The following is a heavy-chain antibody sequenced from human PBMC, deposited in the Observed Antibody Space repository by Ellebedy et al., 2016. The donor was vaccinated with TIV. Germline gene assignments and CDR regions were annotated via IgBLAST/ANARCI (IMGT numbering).Heavy chain of an antibody. Sequence: GESLKISCAASGFTFSSYAMSWVRQAPGKGLEWVSAISGSGGSTYYADSVKGRFTISRDNSNNTLFLQMNSLRAEDTAVYFCAKMGFCPNGVCREFDYWGQGTLVTVSS. CDR3: AKMGFCPNGVCREFDY. CDR2: ISGSGGST. D-gene: IGHD2-8*01. J-gene: IGHJ4*02. CDR1: GFTFSSYA. V-gene: IGHV3-23*01.